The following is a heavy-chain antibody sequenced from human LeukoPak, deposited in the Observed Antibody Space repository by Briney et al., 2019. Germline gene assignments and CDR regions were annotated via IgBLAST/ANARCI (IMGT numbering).Heavy chain of an antibody. Sequence: PSETLSLTCTVSGGSISSYYWIWIRQPPGKGLDWIGYIYYSGSTNYNPSLKSRVTISVDTSKNQFSLNLTSVTAADTAVYYCARATRYTAYDSAFDIWGQGTMVTVSS. J-gene: IGHJ3*02. D-gene: IGHD5-12*01. CDR2: IYYSGST. CDR1: GGSISSYY. V-gene: IGHV4-59*01. CDR3: ARATRYTAYDSAFDI.